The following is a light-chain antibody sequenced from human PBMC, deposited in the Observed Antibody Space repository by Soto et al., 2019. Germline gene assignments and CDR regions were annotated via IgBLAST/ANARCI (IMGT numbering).Light chain of an antibody. J-gene: IGKJ1*01. CDR3: QQLNSYPRT. CDR2: AAS. CDR1: QGISSY. Sequence: IRLSQAPSSLSSSFSHRVTLTCLASQGISSYLAWYQQKPGKAPKLRIYAASTLQSGVPSRFSGSGSGTDFTLTISSLQPEDFATYYCQQLNSYPRTFGQVTKADI. V-gene: IGKV1-9*01.